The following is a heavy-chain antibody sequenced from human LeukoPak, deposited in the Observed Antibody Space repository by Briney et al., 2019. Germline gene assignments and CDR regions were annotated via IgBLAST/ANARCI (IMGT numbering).Heavy chain of an antibody. D-gene: IGHD2-15*01. V-gene: IGHV3-23*01. CDR3: ASATRDIVVVVAALRGAFDI. CDR2: ISGSGGST. CDR1: GLTFSSYA. Sequence: PGGSLRLSCAASGLTFSSYAMSWVRQAPGKGLEWVSAISGSGGSTYYADSVKGRFTISRDNSKNTLYLQMNSLRAEDTAVCYCASATRDIVVVVAALRGAFDIWGQGTMVTVSS. J-gene: IGHJ3*02.